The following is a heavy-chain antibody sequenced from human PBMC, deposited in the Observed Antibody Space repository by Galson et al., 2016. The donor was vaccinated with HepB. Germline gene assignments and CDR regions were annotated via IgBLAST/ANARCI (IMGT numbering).Heavy chain of an antibody. CDR1: GGSIGSSYW. V-gene: IGHV4-4*02. CDR3: ARRTVVPTAGNWFDP. J-gene: IGHJ5*02. D-gene: IGHD2-2*01. Sequence: LSLTCDVSGGSIGSSYWWSWVRQPPGKGLEWIGEIYHSGSTNYNPSLQSRVTISVDKSKNQFSLNLSPVTAADTAVYYCARRTVVPTAGNWFDPWGQGTLVTVSS. CDR2: IYHSGST.